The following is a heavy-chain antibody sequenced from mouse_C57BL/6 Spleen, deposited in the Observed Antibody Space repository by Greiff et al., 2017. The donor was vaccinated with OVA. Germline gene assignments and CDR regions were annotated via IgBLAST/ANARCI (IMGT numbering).Heavy chain of an antibody. Sequence: QVQLKQPGAELVKPGASVKLSCKASGYTFTSSWMQWVKQRPGQGLEWIGEIDPSDSYTTYNQKFKGKATLTLDTSSSTAYMQLSSLTSGDSAVYYCATLLRVGYWGQGTTLTVSS. V-gene: IGHV1-50*01. CDR2: IDPSDSYT. D-gene: IGHD1-1*01. J-gene: IGHJ2*01. CDR3: ATLLRVGY. CDR1: GYTFTSSW.